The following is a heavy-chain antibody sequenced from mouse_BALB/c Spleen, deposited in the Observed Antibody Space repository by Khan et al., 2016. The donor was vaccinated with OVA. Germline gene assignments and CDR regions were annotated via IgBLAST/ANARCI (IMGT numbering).Heavy chain of an antibody. CDR3: ARRLYYNGSVYFDY. V-gene: IGHV8-12*01. CDR1: GFSLSTSALG. J-gene: IGHJ2*01. D-gene: IGHD1-1*01. CDR2: IYWDDDK. Sequence: QVTLKESGPGILQPSQTLSLTCSFSGFSLSTSALGVSWIRQPSGKGLEWLAHIYWDDDKRYNPSLKSRLTISKDTSRNQVFLKITSVDTADTATYYCARRLYYNGSVYFDYWGQGITLTVSS.